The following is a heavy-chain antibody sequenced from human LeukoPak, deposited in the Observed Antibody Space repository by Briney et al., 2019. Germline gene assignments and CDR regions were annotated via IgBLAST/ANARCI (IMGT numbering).Heavy chain of an antibody. CDR3: AKDGGYGDYVSVDWFDP. J-gene: IGHJ5*02. CDR1: GFTFSSYA. D-gene: IGHD4-17*01. V-gene: IGHV3-23*01. CDR2: ISGSGGST. Sequence: PGGSLRLSCAASGFTFSSYAMNWVRQAPGKGLEWVSAISGSGGSTYYADSVKGRFTIARDNSKNTLYLQMNSLRAEDTAVYYWAKDGGYGDYVSVDWFDPWGQGTLVTVSS.